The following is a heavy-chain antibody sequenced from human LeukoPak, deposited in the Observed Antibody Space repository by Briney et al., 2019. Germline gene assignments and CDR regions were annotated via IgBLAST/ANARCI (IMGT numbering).Heavy chain of an antibody. CDR1: GYTFTSYA. CDR2: INAGNGNT. J-gene: IGHJ4*02. CDR3: ARVHQGIQLWLKN. D-gene: IGHD5-18*01. V-gene: IGHV1-3*01. Sequence: ASVKVSCKASGYTFTSYAMHWVRQPPGQRLGWMGWINAGNGNTKYSQKFQGRVTITRDTSASTAYMELSSLRSEDTAVYYCARVHQGIQLWLKNWGQGTLVTVSS.